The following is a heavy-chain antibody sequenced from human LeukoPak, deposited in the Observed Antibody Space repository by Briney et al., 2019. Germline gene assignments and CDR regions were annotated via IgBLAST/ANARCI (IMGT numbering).Heavy chain of an antibody. V-gene: IGHV4-30-4*01. CDR1: GGSISSGDHY. Sequence: SETLSLTCTVSGGSISSGDHYWSWIRQPPGKGLEWIGHIYYTGSTSYNPSLKSPVIISVDTSKNQFSLKLSFVTATDTGVYYCARESLRYCSAGSCSPFDSWGQGTLVTVSS. D-gene: IGHD2-15*01. J-gene: IGHJ4*02. CDR2: IYYTGST. CDR3: ARESLRYCSAGSCSPFDS.